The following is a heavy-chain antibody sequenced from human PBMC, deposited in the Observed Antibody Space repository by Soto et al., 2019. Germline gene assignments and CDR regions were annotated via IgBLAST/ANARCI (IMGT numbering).Heavy chain of an antibody. V-gene: IGHV3-48*03. CDR2: ISSSGSTI. D-gene: IGHD6-6*01. Sequence: EVQLVESGGGLVQPGGSLRLSCVASGFTFSSYEMNWVRQAPGKGLEWVSYISSSGSTIYYADSVKGRFTISRDNAEKSLYLQMNSLRDEDTAVYYCARDRSSSSSDWFDPWGQGTLVTVSS. CDR3: ARDRSSSSSDWFDP. J-gene: IGHJ5*02. CDR1: GFTFSSYE.